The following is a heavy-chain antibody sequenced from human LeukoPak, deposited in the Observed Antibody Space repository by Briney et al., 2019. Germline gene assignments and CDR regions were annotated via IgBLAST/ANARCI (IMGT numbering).Heavy chain of an antibody. CDR2: IYYTGST. J-gene: IGHJ5*02. V-gene: IGHV4-39*01. CDR1: GASVTSGGFY. D-gene: IGHD3-10*01. CDR3: ARHSGSGSESRPFDP. Sequence: TSETLSLTCSVSGASVTSGGFYWGWLRQPPGKGPEWIATIYYTGSTYYNPSLKSRVSISIGTSKNQFSLRLTSVTATDTAVYHCARHSGSGSESRPFDPWGQGTLVSVSS.